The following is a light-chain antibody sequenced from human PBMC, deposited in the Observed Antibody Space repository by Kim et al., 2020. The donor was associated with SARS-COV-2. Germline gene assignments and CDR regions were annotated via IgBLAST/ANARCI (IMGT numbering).Light chain of an antibody. V-gene: IGLV3-1*01. CDR3: QAWDSSTHV. CDR1: KLGDKY. CDR2: QDS. Sequence: VSPGQTASMTCTGDKLGDKYACWYQQKPGQSPVLVIYQDSKRPSGIPERFSGSNSGNTATLTISGTQAMDEADYYCQAWDSSTHVFGTGTKVTVL. J-gene: IGLJ1*01.